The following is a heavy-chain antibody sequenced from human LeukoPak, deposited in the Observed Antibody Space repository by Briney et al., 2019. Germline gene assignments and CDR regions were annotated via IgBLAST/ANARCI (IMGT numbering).Heavy chain of an antibody. J-gene: IGHJ3*02. CDR3: ARGVKWELLSAFDI. CDR1: GDSISSGSYY. Sequence: SETPSLTCTVSGDSISSGSYYWSWIRQPAGKGLEWIGRIYTSGSTNYNPSLKSRVTISVDTSKNQFSLKLSSVAAADTAVYYCARGVKWELLSAFDIWGQGTMVTVSS. CDR2: IYTSGST. V-gene: IGHV4-61*02. D-gene: IGHD1-26*01.